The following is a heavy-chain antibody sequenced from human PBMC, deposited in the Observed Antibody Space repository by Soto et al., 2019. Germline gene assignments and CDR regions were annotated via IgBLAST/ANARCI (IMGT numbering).Heavy chain of an antibody. CDR3: AKDVAAADLFDY. Sequence: QVQLVESGGGVVQPGRSLRLSCAASGFTFSSYGMHWVRQAPGKGLEWVAVISYDGSNKYYADSVKGRFTISRDNSKNTLYLQMNSLRAEDTAVYYCAKDVAAADLFDYWGQGTLVTVSS. J-gene: IGHJ4*02. CDR2: ISYDGSNK. V-gene: IGHV3-30*18. D-gene: IGHD6-13*01. CDR1: GFTFSSYG.